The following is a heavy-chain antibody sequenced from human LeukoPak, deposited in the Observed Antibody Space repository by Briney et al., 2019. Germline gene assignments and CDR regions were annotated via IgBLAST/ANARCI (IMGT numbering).Heavy chain of an antibody. CDR1: GYTFTSYG. J-gene: IGHJ4*02. D-gene: IGHD2-2*01. V-gene: IGHV1-18*01. CDR3: ARSPRYCSSTSCYVPFDY. CDR2: ISAYNGNT. Sequence: GSVKVSCKASGYTFTSYGISWVRQDPGQGLELMGWISAYNGNTNYAQKLQGRVTMTTDTSTSTAYMELRSLRSDDTAVYYCARSPRYCSSTSCYVPFDYWGQGTLVTVSS.